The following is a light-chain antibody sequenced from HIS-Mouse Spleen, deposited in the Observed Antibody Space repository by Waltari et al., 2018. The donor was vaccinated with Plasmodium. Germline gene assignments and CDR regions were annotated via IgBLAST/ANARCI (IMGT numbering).Light chain of an antibody. CDR2: KAS. V-gene: IGKV1-5*03. CDR3: QKYNSYYP. J-gene: IGKJ2*01. Sequence: DIQMTQSPSTLSASVGDRVTNTCRASQRIRSWLDEYQQKPGKAPKLLIYKASSLESRVTSSFSGSGAGTEFTRTIISLQPDDFATYYCQKYNSYYPFGQGTKLEIK. CDR1: QRIRSW.